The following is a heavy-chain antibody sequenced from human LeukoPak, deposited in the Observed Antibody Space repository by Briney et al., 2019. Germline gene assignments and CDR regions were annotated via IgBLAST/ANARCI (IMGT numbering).Heavy chain of an antibody. CDR2: IKQDGSEK. CDR1: GFTFSSYW. V-gene: IGHV3-7*01. D-gene: IGHD5-24*01. CDR3: ARDTTDGYNIYFDY. Sequence: GGSLRLSCAASGFTFSSYWMSWVRQAPGKGLEWVAHIKQDGSEKYYVDSVKGRFTISRDNAKNSLYLQMNSLRAEDTAVYYCARDTTDGYNIYFDYWGQGTLVTVSS. J-gene: IGHJ4*02.